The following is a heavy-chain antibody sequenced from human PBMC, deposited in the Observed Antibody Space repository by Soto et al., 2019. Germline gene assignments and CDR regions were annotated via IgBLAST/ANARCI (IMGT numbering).Heavy chain of an antibody. CDR1: GFTFSSYA. CDR2: ISGSGGST. CDR3: AKDYGGAYCGGDCYYYFDY. J-gene: IGHJ4*02. V-gene: IGHV3-23*01. D-gene: IGHD2-21*02. Sequence: GGSLRLSCAASGFTFSSYAMSWVRQAPGKGLEWVSAISGSGGSTYYADSVKGWFTISRDNSKNTLYLQMNSLRAEDTAVYYCAKDYGGAYCGGDCYYYFDYWGQGTLVTVSS.